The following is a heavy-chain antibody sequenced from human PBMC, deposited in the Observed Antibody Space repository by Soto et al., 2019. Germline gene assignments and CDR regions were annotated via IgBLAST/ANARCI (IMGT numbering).Heavy chain of an antibody. CDR2: ISYDGSNK. CDR1: GFTFSSYG. Sequence: GGSLRLSCAASGFTFSSYGMHWVRQAPGKGLEWVAVISYDGSNKYYADSVKGRFTISRDNSKNTLYLQMNSLRAEDTAVYYCARSYCSGGSCYGPDVFDIWGQGTLVTVSS. V-gene: IGHV3-30*03. D-gene: IGHD2-15*01. CDR3: ARSYCSGGSCYGPDVFDI. J-gene: IGHJ3*02.